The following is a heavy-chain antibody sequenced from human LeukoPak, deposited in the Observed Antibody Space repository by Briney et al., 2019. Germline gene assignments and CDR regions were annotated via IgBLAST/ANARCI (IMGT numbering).Heavy chain of an antibody. J-gene: IGHJ3*02. CDR1: GGSINSDGYY. V-gene: IGHV4-31*03. D-gene: IGHD4-17*01. CDR2: ISYSGNT. CDR3: ARGFYGDYAFDI. Sequence: PSETLSLTCTVSGGSINSDGYYWSWIRQHPGKGLEWIGYISYSGNTDYNPSLKSRVTISVDTSKNQFSLKLSSVTAADTAVYYCARGFYGDYAFDIWGQGTMVTVSS.